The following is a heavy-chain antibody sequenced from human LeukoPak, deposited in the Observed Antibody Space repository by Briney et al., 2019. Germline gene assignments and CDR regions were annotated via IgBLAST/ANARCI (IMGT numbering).Heavy chain of an antibody. V-gene: IGHV1-46*01. CDR2: INPSGGST. Sequence: GASVKVSCKASGYTFTSYYMHWVRRAPGQGLEWMGIINPSGGSTSYAQKFQGRVTMTRDMSTSTVYMELSSLRSEDTAVYYCARETISTPHAFDIWGQGTMVTVSS. D-gene: IGHD3-3*01. CDR1: GYTFTSYY. CDR3: ARETISTPHAFDI. J-gene: IGHJ3*02.